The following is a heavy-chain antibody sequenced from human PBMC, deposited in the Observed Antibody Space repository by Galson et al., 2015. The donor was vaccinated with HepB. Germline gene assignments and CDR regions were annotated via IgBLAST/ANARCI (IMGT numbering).Heavy chain of an antibody. Sequence: SLRLSCAASGFIVSSNYMSWVRQAPGKGLEWVSIIYSGGSAYYADSVKSRFTISRDTSKNTLYLQMNNLSADDAAVYYCSHTVDYYSSGDRDYWGQGTLVTVSS. V-gene: IGHV3-53*01. D-gene: IGHD3-10*01. CDR2: IYSGGSA. CDR3: SHTVDYYSSGDRDY. CDR1: GFIVSSNY. J-gene: IGHJ4*02.